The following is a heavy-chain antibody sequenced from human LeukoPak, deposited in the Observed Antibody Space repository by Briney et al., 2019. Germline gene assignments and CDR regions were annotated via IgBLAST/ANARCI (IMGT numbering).Heavy chain of an antibody. Sequence: GESLRLSCAASGSTFSRYEMNWVREAPGKGLEWVSYISSSGSTIYYADSVKGRFTISRDNAKNSLYLQMNSLRAEDTAVYYCARVKSVGAFDYWGQGTLVTVSS. J-gene: IGHJ4*02. CDR1: GSTFSRYE. D-gene: IGHD1-26*01. V-gene: IGHV3-48*03. CDR2: ISSSGSTI. CDR3: ARVKSVGAFDY.